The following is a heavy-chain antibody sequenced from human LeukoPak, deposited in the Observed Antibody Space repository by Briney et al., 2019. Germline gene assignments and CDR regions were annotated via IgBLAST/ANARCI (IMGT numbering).Heavy chain of an antibody. D-gene: IGHD3-10*01. CDR3: ARDLGDGEFDY. CDR1: GFAVSSND. V-gene: IGHV3-53*01. Sequence: GGALRLSCAASGFAVSSNDMSWVRQAPGKGLKWVSTIYVGGRTYYADSVKGRFTSCRNNSNNTLDLQMNSLRGEDTATYFSARDLGDGEFDYWGQGTLVSVSS. J-gene: IGHJ4*02. CDR2: IYVGGRT.